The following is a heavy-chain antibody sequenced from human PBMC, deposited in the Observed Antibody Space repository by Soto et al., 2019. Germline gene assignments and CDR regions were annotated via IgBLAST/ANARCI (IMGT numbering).Heavy chain of an antibody. D-gene: IGHD6-19*01. V-gene: IGHV1-18*01. Sequence: QVQLVQSGAEVKKPGASVKVSCKASGYTFTTYGITWVRQAPGQGLEWMGWISAYNGDTNYAQKLQGRVTMTTDTSTSTAYMELRSLRSDDTAVYYCARAHSSGWYGTAFNIWGQGTMVTVSS. CDR1: GYTFTTYG. CDR3: ARAHSSGWYGTAFNI. CDR2: ISAYNGDT. J-gene: IGHJ3*02.